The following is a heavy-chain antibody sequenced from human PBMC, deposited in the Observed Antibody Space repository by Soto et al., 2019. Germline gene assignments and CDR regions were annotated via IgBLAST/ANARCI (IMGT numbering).Heavy chain of an antibody. CDR3: ARLLNIAARPDGFFYALDY. V-gene: IGHV4-34*01. CDR2: INHSGST. D-gene: IGHD6-6*01. J-gene: IGHJ4*02. CDR1: GGSFSGYY. Sequence: SETLSLTCAVYGGSFSGYYWSWIRQPPGKGLEWIGEINHSGSTNYNPSLKSRVTISVDTSKNQFSLKLSSVTAADTAVYYCARLLNIAARPDGFFYALDYWGQGTLVTVSS.